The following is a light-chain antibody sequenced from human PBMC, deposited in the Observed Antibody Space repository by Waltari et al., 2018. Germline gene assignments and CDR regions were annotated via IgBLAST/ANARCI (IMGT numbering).Light chain of an antibody. Sequence: DIQMTQSPASLSASVGDRVDITCQATRDITNFLSWFQQKSGRTPRLLIYEASILDTGVPSRFSGRGSGTHFTLTINDVKPEDSATYFCQQYDDVPITFGQVTRLDI. CDR2: EAS. V-gene: IGKV1-33*01. J-gene: IGKJ5*01. CDR3: QQYDDVPIT. CDR1: RDITNF.